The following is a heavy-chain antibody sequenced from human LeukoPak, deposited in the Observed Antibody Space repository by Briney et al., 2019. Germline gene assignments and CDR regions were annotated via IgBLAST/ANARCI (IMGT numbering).Heavy chain of an antibody. CDR1: GGSISSYY. CDR3: AGHYYDRSGPYGMDV. J-gene: IGHJ6*02. Sequence: SETLSLTCTVSGGSISSYYWSWIRQPPGKGLEWIGYIYYSGSTNYNPSLKSRVTISVDTSKNQFSLKLSSVTAADTAVYYCAGHYYDRSGPYGMDVWGQGTTVTVSS. D-gene: IGHD3-22*01. CDR2: IYYSGST. V-gene: IGHV4-59*08.